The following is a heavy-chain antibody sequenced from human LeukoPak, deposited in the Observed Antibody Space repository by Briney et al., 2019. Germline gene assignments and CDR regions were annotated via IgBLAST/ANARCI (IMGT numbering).Heavy chain of an antibody. Sequence: SETLSLTCTVSGGSISYYYWSWIRQPPGKGLEWIGNIYYSGSTNYNPSLKSRVTISVDTSRNQFSLKLRSVTAADTAVYYCARVPRSYYYYYMDVWGKGTTVTVSS. CDR1: GGSISYYY. V-gene: IGHV4-59*01. J-gene: IGHJ6*03. CDR3: ARVPRSYYYYYMDV. CDR2: IYYSGST.